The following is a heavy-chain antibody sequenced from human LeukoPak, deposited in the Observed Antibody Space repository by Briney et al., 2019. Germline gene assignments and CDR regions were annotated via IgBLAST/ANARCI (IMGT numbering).Heavy chain of an antibody. CDR1: GFSFSSYN. V-gene: IGHV3-21*01. CDR3: ARDRPRYCGRTSCPVDY. Sequence: GGSLRLSCAASGFSFSSYNMNWVRLAPGKGLEWVSSISTSNSYIYYADSVQSRFTISTDNAPSSPYLQMTSLTAEDTAVYYCARDRPRYCGRTSCPVDYWGQGILVTVSS. CDR2: ISTSNSYI. D-gene: IGHD2-2*01. J-gene: IGHJ4*02.